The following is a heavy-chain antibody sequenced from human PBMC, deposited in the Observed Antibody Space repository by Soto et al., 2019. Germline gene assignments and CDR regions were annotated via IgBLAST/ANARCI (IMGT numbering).Heavy chain of an antibody. CDR1: NFAFSICW. Sequence: EVQLVESGGGLGQPGGSLRLSCADSNFAFSICWMSWVRQAPGKGLEWVANIKQDGSEKYYMDSVKGRFTISRDNAKNSLYLQINSLRAEDTAVYYCARDGYGCNSVSGFDYWGRGTLVAVSS. CDR2: IKQDGSEK. J-gene: IGHJ4*02. V-gene: IGHV3-7*03. D-gene: IGHD5-12*01. CDR3: ARDGYGCNSVSGFDY.